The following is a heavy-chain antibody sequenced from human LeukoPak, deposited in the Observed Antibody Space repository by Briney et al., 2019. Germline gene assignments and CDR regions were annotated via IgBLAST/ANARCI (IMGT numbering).Heavy chain of an antibody. V-gene: IGHV4-4*02. J-gene: IGHJ4*02. CDR2: IYYSGTT. D-gene: IGHD3-3*01. CDR3: ASRNFGVVTD. Sequence: SETLSLTCAVSGGSISSSNWWSWVRQSPGKGLEWIGYIYYSGTTNYNPSLKSRVTISVDTSKNQFSLKLSSVTAADTAVYYCASRNFGVVTDWGQGTLVTVSS. CDR1: GGSISSSNW.